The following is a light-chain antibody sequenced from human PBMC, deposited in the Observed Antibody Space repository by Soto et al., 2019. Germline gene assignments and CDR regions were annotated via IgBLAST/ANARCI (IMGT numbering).Light chain of an antibody. CDR3: QQGHNWPLT. CDR1: QSINSE. V-gene: IGKV3-15*01. J-gene: IGKJ2*01. Sequence: EIVMTQSPATLSLSPGERAALSCRANQSINSELAWYQQKPGQPPRLLIYGASTRATAVPARFTGSEYGSESTLTISGLQSEDFAVYYCQQGHNWPLTFGQGTRLEI. CDR2: GAS.